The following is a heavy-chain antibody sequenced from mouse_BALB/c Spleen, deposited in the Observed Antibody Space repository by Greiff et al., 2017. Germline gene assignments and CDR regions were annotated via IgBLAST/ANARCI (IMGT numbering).Heavy chain of an antibody. CDR2: ISSGGST. CDR3: ARGRDGLFDY. J-gene: IGHJ2*01. Sequence: EVQLVESGGGLVKPGGSLKLSCAASGFTFSSYAMSWVRQTPEKRLEWVASISSGGSTYYPDSVKGRFTISRDNARNILYLQMSSLRSEDTAMYYCARGRDGLFDYWGQGTTLTVSS. CDR1: GFTFSSYA. D-gene: IGHD1-2*01. V-gene: IGHV5-6-5*01.